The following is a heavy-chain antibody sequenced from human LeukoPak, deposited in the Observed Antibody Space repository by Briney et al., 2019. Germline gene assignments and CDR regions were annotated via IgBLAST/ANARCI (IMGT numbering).Heavy chain of an antibody. V-gene: IGHV4-59*08. D-gene: IGHD6-13*01. CDR1: GGSISSYY. CDR3: ARLKAAAGTRYYYYGMDV. Sequence: PSETLSLTCTVSGGSISSYYWSWIRQPPGKGLEWIGYIYYSGSTNYNPSLKSRVTISVDTSKSQFSLKLSSVTAADTAVYYCARLKAAAGTRYYYYGMDVWGQGTTVTVSS. J-gene: IGHJ6*02. CDR2: IYYSGST.